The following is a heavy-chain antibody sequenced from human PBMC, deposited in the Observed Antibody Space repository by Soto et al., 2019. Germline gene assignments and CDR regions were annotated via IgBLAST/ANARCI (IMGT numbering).Heavy chain of an antibody. D-gene: IGHD3-10*01. CDR3: ASIYGSGYRAFDY. Sequence: QVQLVQSGAEVKRPGSSVKVSCKASGDTFTFYSINWVRQAPGLGVEWMGRINPILSMSNYAQRFQGRVTMTGAKSTSTAYMERSSRRSEDTAIYYCASIYGSGYRAFDYWGQGALVTVPS. CDR2: INPILSMS. V-gene: IGHV1-69*02. J-gene: IGHJ4*02. CDR1: GDTFTFYS.